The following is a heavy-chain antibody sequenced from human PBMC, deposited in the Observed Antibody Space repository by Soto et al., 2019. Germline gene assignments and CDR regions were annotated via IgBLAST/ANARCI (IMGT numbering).Heavy chain of an antibody. V-gene: IGHV4-4*02. J-gene: IGHJ4*02. Sequence: SETLSLTCAVSGGSISSMDWWTWVRQPPGKGLQWIGEIYHTGSTNYNPSVQSRVTISIDESRKAFSLKLDSVTAADTAVYYCATRRDGGPVWGQGRLVTVSS. D-gene: IGHD4-17*01. CDR1: GGSISSMDW. CDR2: IYHTGST. CDR3: ATRRDGGPV.